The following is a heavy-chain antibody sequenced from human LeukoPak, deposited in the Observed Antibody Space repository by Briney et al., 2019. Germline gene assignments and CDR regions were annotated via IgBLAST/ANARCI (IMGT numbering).Heavy chain of an antibody. CDR1: GFTFSSYG. CDR3: AKSDGSSSLFDY. Sequence: GRSLRLSCAASGFTFSSYGMHWVRQAPGKGLEWVAVISYDGSNKYYADSVKGRFTISRDNSKNTLYLQMNSLRAEVTAVYYCAKSDGSSSLFDYWGQGTLVTVSS. CDR2: ISYDGSNK. J-gene: IGHJ4*02. D-gene: IGHD6-6*01. V-gene: IGHV3-30*18.